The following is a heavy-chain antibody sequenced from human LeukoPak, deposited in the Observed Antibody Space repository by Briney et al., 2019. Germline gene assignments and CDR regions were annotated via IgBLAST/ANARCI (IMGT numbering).Heavy chain of an antibody. D-gene: IGHD1-1*01. J-gene: IGHJ6*03. CDR3: ARVGYPYYYYYYMDV. V-gene: IGHV4-34*01. CDR2: INHSGST. CDR1: GRSFSGYY. Sequence: SETLSLTCAVYGRSFSGYYWSWIRQPPGKGLEWIGEINHSGSTNYNPSLKSRVTISVDTSKNQFSLKLSSVTAADTAVYYCARVGYPYYYYYYMDVWGKGTTVTVSS.